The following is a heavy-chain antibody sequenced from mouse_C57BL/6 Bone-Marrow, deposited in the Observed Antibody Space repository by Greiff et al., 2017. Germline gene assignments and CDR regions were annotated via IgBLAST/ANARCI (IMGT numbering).Heavy chain of an antibody. CDR1: GYTFTSYW. CDR2: IYPSDSET. V-gene: IGHV1-61*01. J-gene: IGHJ4*01. CDR3: ARGLYSNYDLAMDY. Sequence: QVQLQQPGAELVRPGSSVKLSCKASGYTFTSYWMDWVKQRPGQGLEWIGNIYPSDSETHYNQKFKDKATLTVDKSASTAYMQLSSLTSEDSAVDYCARGLYSNYDLAMDYGGQGTSVTVSS. D-gene: IGHD2-5*01.